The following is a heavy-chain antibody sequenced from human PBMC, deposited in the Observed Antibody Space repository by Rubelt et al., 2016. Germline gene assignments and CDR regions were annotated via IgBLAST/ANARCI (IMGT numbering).Heavy chain of an antibody. CDR3: AKDTSAARTADYYYYGMDV. V-gene: IGHV3-43*01. CDR1: GFTFDDYT. D-gene: IGHD6-13*01. CDR2: ISWDGGST. J-gene: IGHJ6*02. Sequence: EVQLVESGGVVVQPGGSLRLSCAASGFTFDDYTMHWVRQAPGKGLEWVSLISWDGGSTYYEDSVKGRFTISRDTSKNSLYLQMNSLRNEDTSLYYCAKDTSAARTADYYYYGMDVWGQGTTVTVSS.